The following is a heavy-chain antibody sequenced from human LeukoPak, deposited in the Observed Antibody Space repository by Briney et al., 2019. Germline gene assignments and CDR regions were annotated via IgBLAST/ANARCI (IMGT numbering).Heavy chain of an antibody. J-gene: IGHJ6*03. V-gene: IGHV4-38-2*02. Sequence: SETLSLTCTVSGYSISNAYYWGWIRQPPGKGLEWIGSLYHSGSTYYNPSLKSRVTISVDTSKNQFSLKLSSVTAAERAVYYCAREGRYRYGYNEYHSYMDIWGKGTTVTVSS. CDR1: GYSISNAYY. CDR3: AREGRYRYGYNEYHSYMDI. D-gene: IGHD5-24*01. CDR2: LYHSGST.